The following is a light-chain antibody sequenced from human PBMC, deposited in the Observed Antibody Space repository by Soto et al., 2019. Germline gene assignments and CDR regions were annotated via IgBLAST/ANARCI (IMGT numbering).Light chain of an antibody. Sequence: DSQMIQSPSSLSASVGERVTITCRASQDISTYLAWFQQKQGKAPKSLIYGVSNLQSGDPSTFSGSASGTDITLTISSLHPEDIATYYCQQYNGYPYTFAQGNRVEIK. CDR1: QDISTY. V-gene: IGKV1-16*01. CDR3: QQYNGYPYT. J-gene: IGKJ2*01. CDR2: GVS.